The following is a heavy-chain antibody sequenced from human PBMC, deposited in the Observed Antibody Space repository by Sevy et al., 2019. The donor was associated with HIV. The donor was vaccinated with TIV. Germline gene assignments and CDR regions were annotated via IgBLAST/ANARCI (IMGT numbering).Heavy chain of an antibody. Sequence: GGSLRLSCAASGFTFSSYGMHWVRQAPGKGLEWVAFIRYDGSNKYYDDSVKGGFTISRDNSKNTLYLQMNSLRAEDTAVYYCAKDHEIYNYYFDYWCQGTLVTVSS. CDR1: GFTFSSYG. J-gene: IGHJ4*02. D-gene: IGHD1-1*01. CDR2: IRYDGSNK. V-gene: IGHV3-30*02. CDR3: AKDHEIYNYYFDY.